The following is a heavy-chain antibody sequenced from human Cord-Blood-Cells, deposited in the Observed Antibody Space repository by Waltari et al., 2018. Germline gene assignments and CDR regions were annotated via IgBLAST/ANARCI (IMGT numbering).Heavy chain of an antibody. Sequence: EVQLVESGGGLIQPGGSLRLSCAASGFTASSNYMSWVRQAPGKGLEWVSVIYSGGSTYYADSVKGRFTISRDNSKNTLYLQMNSLRAEDTAVYYCARVRRGSIAAVFDYWGQGTLVTVSS. CDR2: IYSGGST. V-gene: IGHV3-53*01. D-gene: IGHD6-13*01. CDR3: ARVRRGSIAAVFDY. CDR1: GFTASSNY. J-gene: IGHJ4*02.